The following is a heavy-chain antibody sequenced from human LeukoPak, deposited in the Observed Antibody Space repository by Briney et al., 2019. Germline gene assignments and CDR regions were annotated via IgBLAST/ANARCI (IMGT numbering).Heavy chain of an antibody. D-gene: IGHD2-21*02. V-gene: IGHV4-61*02. CDR2: IYTSGIT. CDR1: GGPINSGSYY. CDR3: ARVSGGGDCRGRYYDYYRDV. Sequence: SETLSLPCTVSGGPINSGSYYWSRIPQPAGKGLEWIGCIYTSGITKYHPSLPSRVTISLDTSKNQVSLKLSSVTAADTAVYYCARVSGGGDCRGRYYDYYRDVGGKGTTVTISS. J-gene: IGHJ6*03.